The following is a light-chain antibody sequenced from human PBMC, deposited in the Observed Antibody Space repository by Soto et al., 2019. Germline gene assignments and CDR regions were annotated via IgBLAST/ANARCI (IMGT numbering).Light chain of an antibody. CDR3: QKYDSAPFT. CDR1: QGISNF. J-gene: IGKJ4*01. V-gene: IGKV1-27*01. CDR2: AAS. Sequence: DIQMTQSPSSLSASVGDRVTITCRASQGISNFLAWYQQRPGKVPKLLIHAASTLQSGVPSRFSGSGSGTDFTLTISSLQPEDVATYHCQKYDSAPFTFGGGTKVDIK.